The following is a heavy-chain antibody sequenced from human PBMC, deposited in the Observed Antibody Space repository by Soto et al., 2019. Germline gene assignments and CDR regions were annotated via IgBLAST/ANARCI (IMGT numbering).Heavy chain of an antibody. D-gene: IGHD3-22*01. Sequence: QLQLQESGSGLVKPSQTLSLTCAVSGGSISSGGYSWSWIRQPPGKGLEWIGYICHSGSTYYNPSLKSRVTISVDRSKNQFSLKLSSGTAADTAVYYCARGPYDSSGYYYYYYGMDVWGQGTTVTVSS. V-gene: IGHV4-30-2*01. J-gene: IGHJ6*02. CDR1: GGSISSGGYS. CDR2: ICHSGST. CDR3: ARGPYDSSGYYYYYYGMDV.